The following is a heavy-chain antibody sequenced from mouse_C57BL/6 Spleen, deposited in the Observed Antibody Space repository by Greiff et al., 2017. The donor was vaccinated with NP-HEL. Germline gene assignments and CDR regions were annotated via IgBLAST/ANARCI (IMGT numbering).Heavy chain of an antibody. CDR2: INPNNGGT. CDR1: GYTFTDYN. V-gene: IGHV1-22*01. CDR3: ARNRMGWVAY. J-gene: IGHJ3*01. Sequence: EVQLQQSGPELVKPGASVKMSCKASGYTFTDYNMHWVKQSHGKSLEWIGYINPNNGGTSYNQTFKVKATLTVNKSSSTAYMELRSLTSEDSAVYFCARNRMGWVAYWGQGTLVTVSA.